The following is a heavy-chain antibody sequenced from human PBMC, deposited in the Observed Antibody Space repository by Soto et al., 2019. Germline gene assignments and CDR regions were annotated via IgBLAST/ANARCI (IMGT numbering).Heavy chain of an antibody. V-gene: IGHV3-30*03. J-gene: IGHJ4*02. CDR2: ISYDGSNK. CDR3: VGSYRYFDY. CDR1: GFTFSSYG. Sequence: GGSLRLSCAASGFTFSSYGMHWVRQAPGKGLEWVAVISYDGSNKYYADSVKGRFTISRDNSKNTLYLQMNSLRAEDTAVYYCVGSYRYFDYWGQGTLVTVSS. D-gene: IGHD1-26*01.